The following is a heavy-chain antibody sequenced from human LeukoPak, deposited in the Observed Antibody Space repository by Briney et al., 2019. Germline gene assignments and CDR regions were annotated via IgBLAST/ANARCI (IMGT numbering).Heavy chain of an antibody. D-gene: IGHD5-24*01. J-gene: IGHJ6*02. Sequence: GGSLRLSCAASGFTFSSYWMSWVRQAPGKGLEWVANIKQDGSEKYYVDSVKGRFTISRDNANNSLYLQMNSLRAEDTAVYYRARDSYNRVFYYYGMDVWGQGTTVTVSS. CDR3: ARDSYNRVFYYYGMDV. CDR2: IKQDGSEK. CDR1: GFTFSSYW. V-gene: IGHV3-7*01.